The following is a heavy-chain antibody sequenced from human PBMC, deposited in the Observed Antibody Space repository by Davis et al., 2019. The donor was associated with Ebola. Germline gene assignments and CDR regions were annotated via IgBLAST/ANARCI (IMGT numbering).Heavy chain of an antibody. J-gene: IGHJ4*02. CDR3: ARDTGWS. D-gene: IGHD3-3*01. CDR1: GGSISSGGYS. CDR2: ILHSGST. Sequence: LRLSCAVSGGSISSGGYSWSWIRQPPGKGLEYIGYILHSGSTHYNPSLKSRVTISVDKSENHFSLKLSSVTAADTAVYYCARDTGWSWGQGTLVTVSS. V-gene: IGHV4-30-2*01.